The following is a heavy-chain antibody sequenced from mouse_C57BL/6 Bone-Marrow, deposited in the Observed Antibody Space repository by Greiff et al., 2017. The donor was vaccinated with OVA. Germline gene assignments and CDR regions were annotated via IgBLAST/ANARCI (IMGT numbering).Heavy chain of an antibody. CDR3: TRYYDGYPYYAMDY. CDR2: IDPETGGT. CDR1: GYTFTDYE. D-gene: IGHD2-3*01. V-gene: IGHV1-15*01. Sequence: SGAELVRPGASVTLSCKASGYTFTDYEMHWVKQTPVHGLEWIGAIDPETGGTAYNQKFKGKAILTADKSSSTAYMELRSLTSEDSAVYYCTRYYDGYPYYAMDYWGQGTSVTVSS. J-gene: IGHJ4*01.